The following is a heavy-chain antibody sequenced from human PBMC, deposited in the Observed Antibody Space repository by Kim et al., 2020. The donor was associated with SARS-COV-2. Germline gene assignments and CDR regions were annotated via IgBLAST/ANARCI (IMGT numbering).Heavy chain of an antibody. J-gene: IGHJ1*01. V-gene: IGHV3-23*01. D-gene: IGHD6-13*01. CDR3: AKDHGQQRGYFQH. CDR1: GFTFSSYA. Sequence: GGSLRLSCAASGFTFSSYAMSWVRQAPGKGLEWVSAISGSGGSTYYADSVKGRFTISRDNSKNTLYLQMNSLRAEDTAIYYCAKDHGQQRGYFQHWGQGTLVTVSS. CDR2: ISGSGGST.